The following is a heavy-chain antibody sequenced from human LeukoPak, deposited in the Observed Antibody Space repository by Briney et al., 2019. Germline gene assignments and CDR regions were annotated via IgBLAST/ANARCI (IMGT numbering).Heavy chain of an antibody. V-gene: IGHV4-4*07. J-gene: IGHJ4*02. Sequence: PSETLSLTCTVSGGSISNHYWTWLRQPPRTGLEWIGGNYSSGGTNYNPSLQTRVTMSVDTSENQFSLKLSSVTAADTAMYYCARAAEYSSGWYLFDYWGQGILVTVSA. CDR1: GGSISNHY. D-gene: IGHD6-19*01. CDR3: ARAAEYSSGWYLFDY. CDR2: NYSSGGT.